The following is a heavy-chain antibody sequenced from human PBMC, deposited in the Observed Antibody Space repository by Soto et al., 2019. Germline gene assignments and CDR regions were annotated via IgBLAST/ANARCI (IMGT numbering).Heavy chain of an antibody. J-gene: IGHJ3*02. CDR2: ISGSGGST. Sequence: EVQLLESGGGLVQPGGSLRISCAASGFTFSIYSMTWVRQAPGKGLEWVSTISGSGGSTYYTDSLKGRFTISRDNSKITLFLQLNSVRAEDAAVYDCAKDWCSIWGQGTMVTVSS. V-gene: IGHV3-23*01. D-gene: IGHD2-8*01. CDR1: GFTFSIYS. CDR3: AKDWCSI.